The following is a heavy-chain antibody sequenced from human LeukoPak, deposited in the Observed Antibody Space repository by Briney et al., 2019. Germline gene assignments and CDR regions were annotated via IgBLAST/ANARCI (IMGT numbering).Heavy chain of an antibody. CDR1: GNSISTNNYY. D-gene: IGHD2-8*01. CDR3: ARAPNPDFFDD. V-gene: IGHV4-39*01. Sequence: SETLSLTCTVSGNSISTNNYYWGWIRQPPGKGLEWIGSIYYSGSTYYNLSLKSRVTMSVDTSRNQFSLKLSSVTAADTAVYHCARAPNPDFFDDWGQGTLVTVSS. J-gene: IGHJ4*02. CDR2: IYYSGST.